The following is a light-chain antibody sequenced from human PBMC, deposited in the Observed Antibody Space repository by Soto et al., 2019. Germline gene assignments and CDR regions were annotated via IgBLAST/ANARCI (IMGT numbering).Light chain of an antibody. Sequence: DIQMTQSPSTLSTFLGDRVTITFRASQSISSYVSWYQQKPGKAPKLLIYAASRLQSGVPSRFSGSRSGTDFTLTISSLKPEDFATYYCQQSYSRVTFGQGTKVDIK. CDR1: QSISSY. J-gene: IGKJ1*01. CDR3: QQSYSRVT. V-gene: IGKV1-39*01. CDR2: AAS.